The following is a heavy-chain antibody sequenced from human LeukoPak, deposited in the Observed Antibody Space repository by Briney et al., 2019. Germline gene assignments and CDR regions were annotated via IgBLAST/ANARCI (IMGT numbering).Heavy chain of an antibody. CDR2: IRSKAYGGTT. J-gene: IGHJ3*02. CDR3: TRFWRSANNDAFDI. D-gene: IGHD3-16*01. V-gene: IGHV3-49*03. CDR1: GFPFSNYA. Sequence: GGSLRLSCVASGFPFSNYAMSWFRQAPGKGLEWVGFIRSKAYGGTTEYAASVKGRFTISRDDSKSIAYLQMNSLKTEDTAVYYCTRFWRSANNDAFDIWGQGTLVTVSS.